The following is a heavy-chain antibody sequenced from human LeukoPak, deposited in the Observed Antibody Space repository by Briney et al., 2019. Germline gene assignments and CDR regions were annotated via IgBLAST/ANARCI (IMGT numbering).Heavy chain of an antibody. CDR3: ARRGDIAHDAFDI. V-gene: IGHV4-59*08. D-gene: IGHD3-10*01. J-gene: IGHJ3*02. CDR1: GGSISSYY. Sequence: SQTLSLTCTVSGGSISSYYWSWIRQPPGKGLEWIGYIYYSGSTNYNPSLKSRVTISVDTSKNQFSLKLSSVTAADTAVYYCARRGDIAHDAFDIWGQGTMVTVSS. CDR2: IYYSGST.